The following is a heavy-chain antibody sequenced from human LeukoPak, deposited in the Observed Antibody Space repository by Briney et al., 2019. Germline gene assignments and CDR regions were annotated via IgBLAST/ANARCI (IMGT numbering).Heavy chain of an antibody. CDR2: IYTSGST. CDR1: GGSISSYY. CDR3: ARGPIRWSSSWYGGPQINWFDP. D-gene: IGHD6-13*01. Sequence: PSETLSLTCTVSGGSISSYYWSWIRQPAGKGLEWIGRIYTSGSTNYNPSLKSRVTMSVDTSKNQFSLKLSSVTAADTAVYYCARGPIRWSSSWYGGPQINWFDPWGQGTLVTVSS. V-gene: IGHV4-4*07. J-gene: IGHJ5*02.